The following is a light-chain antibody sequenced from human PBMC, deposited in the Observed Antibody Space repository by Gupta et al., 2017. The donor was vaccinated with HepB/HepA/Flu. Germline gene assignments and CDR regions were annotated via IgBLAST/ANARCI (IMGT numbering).Light chain of an antibody. CDR3: QQYYSYPLLT. J-gene: IGKJ4*01. CDR1: QGISSY. V-gene: IGKV1-8*01. Sequence: IRMTQSPYSVSASTGDRVTITCRASQGISSYLAWYQQKPGKAPKLLIYAASTLQSGVPSRFSGSGSGTDFTLTISCLQSEDFATYYCQQYYSYPLLTFGRGTKVEIK. CDR2: AAS.